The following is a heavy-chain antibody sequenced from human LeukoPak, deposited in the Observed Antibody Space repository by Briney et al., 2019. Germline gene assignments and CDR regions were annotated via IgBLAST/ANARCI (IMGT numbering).Heavy chain of an antibody. CDR2: IKQDGSEK. Sequence: GGSLRLSCTASGLTYSSFAMSWVRQAPGKGLEWVANIKQDGSEKYYVDSVKGRFTIFRDNAKNSLYLQMNSLRAEDTAVYYCAREMLDHDAFDIWGQGTMVTVSS. V-gene: IGHV3-7*03. CDR3: AREMLDHDAFDI. J-gene: IGHJ3*02. D-gene: IGHD1-1*01. CDR1: GLTYSSFA.